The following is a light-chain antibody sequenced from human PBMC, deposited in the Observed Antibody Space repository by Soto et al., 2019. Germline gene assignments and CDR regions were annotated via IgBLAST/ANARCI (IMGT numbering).Light chain of an antibody. CDR2: GAS. CDR3: QQYNNWPPWT. Sequence: EIVMTQSPATLSVSPGERATLSCRASQSVSSNLAWYQQKPGQAPRLLIYGASTRSTGIPARFSGSGSGTEFTPTISSLQSEDFAVHYCQQYNNWPPWTFGQGTKVEIK. J-gene: IGKJ1*01. CDR1: QSVSSN. V-gene: IGKV3-15*01.